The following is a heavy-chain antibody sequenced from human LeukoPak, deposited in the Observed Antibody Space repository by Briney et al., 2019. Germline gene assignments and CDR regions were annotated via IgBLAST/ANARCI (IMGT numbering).Heavy chain of an antibody. D-gene: IGHD6-13*01. J-gene: IGHJ3*01. CDR1: GFTFSNYW. CDR3: AREEHRLAAAGTSAFDL. CDR2: INIDGGLT. V-gene: IGHV3-74*01. Sequence: PGGSLRLSCAATGFTFSNYWMTWVRQAPGKGLAWVSHINIDGGLTNYADSVKGRFTVSRDNARNTLYLQMSSLRAEDTAIYFCAREEHRLAAAGTSAFDLGGQGTLVTVSP.